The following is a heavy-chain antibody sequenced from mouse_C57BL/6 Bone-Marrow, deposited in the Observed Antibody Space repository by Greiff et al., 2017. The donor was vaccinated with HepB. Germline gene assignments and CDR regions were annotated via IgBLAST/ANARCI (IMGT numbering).Heavy chain of an antibody. Sequence: QVQLKQSGAELVKPGASVKLSCKASGYTFTEYTIHWVKQRSGQGLEWIGWFYPGSGSIKYNEKFKDKATLTADKSSSTVYMELSRLTSEDSAVYFCARHEERPLIYYDYERGFAYWGQGTLVTVSA. J-gene: IGHJ3*01. CDR1: GYTFTEYT. V-gene: IGHV1-62-2*01. CDR3: ARHEERPLIYYDYERGFAY. D-gene: IGHD2-4*01. CDR2: FYPGSGSI.